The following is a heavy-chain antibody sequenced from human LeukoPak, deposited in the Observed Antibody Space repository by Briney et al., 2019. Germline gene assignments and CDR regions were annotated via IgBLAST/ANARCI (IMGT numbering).Heavy chain of an antibody. V-gene: IGHV3-33*06. Sequence: GRSLRLSCAASGFTFSSYGMHWVRQAPGKGLEWVAVIWYDGSNKDYADSVKGRFTISRDNSKNTLYLQMNSLRAEDTAVYYCAKDGGSSCPDYWGQGTLVTVSS. J-gene: IGHJ4*02. CDR2: IWYDGSNK. D-gene: IGHD6-13*01. CDR1: GFTFSSYG. CDR3: AKDGGSSCPDY.